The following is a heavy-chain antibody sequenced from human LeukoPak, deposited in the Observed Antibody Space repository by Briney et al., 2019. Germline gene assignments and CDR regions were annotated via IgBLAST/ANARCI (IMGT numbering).Heavy chain of an antibody. CDR2: MNPNSGNT. J-gene: IGHJ4*02. V-gene: IGHV1-8*03. CDR1: GYTFTSYD. CDR3: VRDVTRGGF. D-gene: IGHD3-16*01. Sequence: GASVKVSCKASGYTFTSYDINWVRQATGQGLEWMGWMNPNSGNTGYAQKFQGRVTITRNTSISTAYMDLSRLTSDDTAMYYCVRDVTRGGFWGQGTLVTVSS.